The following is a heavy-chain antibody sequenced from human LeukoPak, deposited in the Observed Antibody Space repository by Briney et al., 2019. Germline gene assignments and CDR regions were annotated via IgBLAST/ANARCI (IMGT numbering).Heavy chain of an antibody. CDR1: GFTFSSYA. J-gene: IGHJ4*02. CDR2: ISYDGSNK. CDR3: ARDPTLGLSGYYFDY. Sequence: GGSLRLSCAASGFTFSSYAMHWVRQAPGKGLEWVAVISYDGSNKYYADSVKGRFTISRDNSKNTLYLQMNSLRAEDTAVYYCARDPTLGLSGYYFDYWGQGTLVTVSS. D-gene: IGHD4-23*01. V-gene: IGHV3-30-3*01.